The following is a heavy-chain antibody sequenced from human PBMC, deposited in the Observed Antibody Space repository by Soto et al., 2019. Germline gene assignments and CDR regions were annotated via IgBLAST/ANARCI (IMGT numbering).Heavy chain of an antibody. D-gene: IGHD6-6*01. Sequence: QVQLVESGGGVVQPGRSLRLSCAASGFTFSSYGMHWVRQAPGKGLEWVAVISYDGSNKYYADSVKGRFTISRDNSKNTLYLQMNSLRAEDTAVYFCAKSGLAFQYSSPLAYYYMDVWGKGTTVTVSS. CDR1: GFTFSSYG. CDR2: ISYDGSNK. J-gene: IGHJ6*03. CDR3: AKSGLAFQYSSPLAYYYMDV. V-gene: IGHV3-30*18.